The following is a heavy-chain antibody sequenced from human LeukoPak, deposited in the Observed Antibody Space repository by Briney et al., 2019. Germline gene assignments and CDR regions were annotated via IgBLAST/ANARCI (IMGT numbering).Heavy chain of an antibody. CDR3: ARVLGVNYDILTGYNWFDP. J-gene: IGHJ5*02. V-gene: IGHV3-48*03. CDR1: GLTFSSYE. CDR2: ISSSGSTI. Sequence: PGGSLRLSCAASGLTFSSYEMHWVRQVPGKGLEWVSYISSSGSTIYYADSVKGRFTISRDNAKNSLYLQMNSLRAEDTAVYYCARVLGVNYDILTGYNWFDPWGQGTLVTVSS. D-gene: IGHD3-9*01.